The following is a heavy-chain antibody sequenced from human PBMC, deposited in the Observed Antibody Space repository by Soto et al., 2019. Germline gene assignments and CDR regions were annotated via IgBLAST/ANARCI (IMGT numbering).Heavy chain of an antibody. D-gene: IGHD1-26*01. CDR2: ISAYNGNT. V-gene: IGHV1-18*01. Sequence: ASVKVSCKASGYTFTSYGISWVRQAPGQGLEWMGWISAYNGNTNYAQKLQGRVTMTTDTSTSTAKKELRSLRSDDTAVYYCAFWDGYYGMDVWGQGTTVTVSS. CDR1: GYTFTSYG. CDR3: AFWDGYYGMDV. J-gene: IGHJ6*02.